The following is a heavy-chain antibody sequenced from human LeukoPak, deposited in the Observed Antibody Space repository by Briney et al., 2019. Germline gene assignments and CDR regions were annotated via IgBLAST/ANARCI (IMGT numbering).Heavy chain of an antibody. D-gene: IGHD6-19*01. CDR2: ISTYNGNT. CDR1: GYTFTSHG. CDR3: ARGGYSSAWSPLDY. V-gene: IGHV1-18*01. J-gene: IGHJ4*02. Sequence: ASVKVSCKASGYTFTSHGISWVRQAPGQGLEWMGWISTYNGNTRSAQKLQGRITMTTDTSTSTAYMELRSLTSDDTAMYYCARGGYSSAWSPLDYWGQGTLVTVSS.